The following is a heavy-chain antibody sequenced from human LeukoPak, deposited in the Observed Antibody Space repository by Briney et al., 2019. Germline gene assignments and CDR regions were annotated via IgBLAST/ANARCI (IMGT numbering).Heavy chain of an antibody. V-gene: IGHV4-38-2*02. CDR1: GYSISSGYY. Sequence: SETLSLTCTVSGYSISSGYYWSWIRQPPGKGLEWIGEINHSGSTNYNPSLKSRVTISVDTSKNQFSLKLSSVTAADTAVYYCARGPQEGGGLGYWGQGTLVTVSS. J-gene: IGHJ4*02. CDR2: INHSGST. D-gene: IGHD5-12*01. CDR3: ARGPQEGGGLGY.